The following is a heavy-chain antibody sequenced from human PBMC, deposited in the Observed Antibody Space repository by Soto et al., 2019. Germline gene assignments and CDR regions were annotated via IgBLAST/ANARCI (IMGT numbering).Heavy chain of an antibody. V-gene: IGHV4-61*08. CDR1: GGSISSGGYY. CDR2: IYYSGST. J-gene: IGHJ5*02. D-gene: IGHD3-16*01. Sequence: PSETLSLTCTVSGGSISSGGYYWSWIRQHPGKGLEWIGYIYYSGSTNYNPSLKSRVTISVDTPKNQFSLKLSSVTAADTAVYYCARVLILDDYPELWFDPWGQGTLVTVSS. CDR3: ARVLILDDYPELWFDP.